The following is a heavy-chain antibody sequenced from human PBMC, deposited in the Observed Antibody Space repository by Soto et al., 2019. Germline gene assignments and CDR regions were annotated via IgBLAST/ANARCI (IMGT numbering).Heavy chain of an antibody. D-gene: IGHD5-18*01. Sequence: GESLKISCAASGFTFDDYTMHWVRQAPGKGLEWVSLISWDGGSTYYADSVKGRFTISRDNSKNSLYLQMNSLRTEDTALYYCAKDGGYSYGRNYYYYGMDVWGQGTTVTVSS. J-gene: IGHJ6*02. CDR3: AKDGGYSYGRNYYYYGMDV. V-gene: IGHV3-43*01. CDR1: GFTFDDYT. CDR2: ISWDGGST.